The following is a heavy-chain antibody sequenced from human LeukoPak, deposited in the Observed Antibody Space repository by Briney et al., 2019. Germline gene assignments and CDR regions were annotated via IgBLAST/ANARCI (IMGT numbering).Heavy chain of an antibody. CDR2: IYSGGST. Sequence: GGSLRLSCAASGFTVSSNYMSWVRQAPGKGLEWVSLIYSGGSTYYADSVKGRFIISRDNSKNTLYLQMNSLRAEDTAVYYCARYSGTFSNSYFDCWGQGTLVTVSS. D-gene: IGHD1-26*01. V-gene: IGHV3-53*01. CDR1: GFTVSSNY. J-gene: IGHJ4*02. CDR3: ARYSGTFSNSYFDC.